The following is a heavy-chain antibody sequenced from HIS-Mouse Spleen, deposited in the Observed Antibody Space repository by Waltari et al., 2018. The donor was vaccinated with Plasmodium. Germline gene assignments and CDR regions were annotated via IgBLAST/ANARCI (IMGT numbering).Heavy chain of an antibody. J-gene: IGHJ3*02. CDR1: GFTFSSYD. V-gene: IGHV3-13*01. CDR3: ARGRWNHAFDI. CDR2: IGTAGDT. D-gene: IGHD1-1*01. Sequence: EVQLVESGVGLVQPGGSLRLSCAASGFTFSSYDMHWVRQATGKGREWVSAIGTAGDTYYPGSVKGRFTISRENAKNSLYLQMNSLRAGDTAVYYCARGRWNHAFDIWGQGTMVTVSS.